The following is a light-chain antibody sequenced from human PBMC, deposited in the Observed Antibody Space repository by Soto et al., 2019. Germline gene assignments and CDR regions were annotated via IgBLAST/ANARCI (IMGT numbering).Light chain of an antibody. CDR3: GTWDSGLSAWV. CDR1: SSNIGNNY. V-gene: IGLV1-51*02. CDR2: ENN. J-gene: IGLJ3*02. Sequence: QSVLTQPPAVSAAPGQKATISCSGSSSNIGNNYVSWYQQFAGAAPRLLIFENNKRPPGIPDRFSGSKSATSATLGITGLQTGDEADYYCGTWDSGLSAWVFGGGTKLTVL.